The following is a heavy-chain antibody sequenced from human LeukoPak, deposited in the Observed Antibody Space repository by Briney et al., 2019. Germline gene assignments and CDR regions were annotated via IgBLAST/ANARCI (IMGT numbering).Heavy chain of an antibody. CDR3: AKDLHMIAVAGPFDY. CDR1: GFTFRSYP. CDR2: ISYDGHNK. V-gene: IGHV3-30*18. Sequence: GGSLRLSCAASGFTFRSYPMHWVRQAPGKGLEWVTLISYDGHNKYYGGSVKGRFTISRDNSKNTLYLQMNSLRTEDTAVYYCAKDLHMIAVAGPFDYWGQGTLVTVSS. J-gene: IGHJ4*02. D-gene: IGHD6-19*01.